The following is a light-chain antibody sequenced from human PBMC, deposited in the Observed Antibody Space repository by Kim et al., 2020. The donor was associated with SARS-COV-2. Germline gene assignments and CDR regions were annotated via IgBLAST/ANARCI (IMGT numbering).Light chain of an antibody. J-gene: IGKJ4*01. CDR3: QQYNNWPLT. CDR2: GAS. CDR1: QSVSSN. V-gene: IGKV3-15*01. Sequence: VSPGERATHSCRASQSVSSNLAWYQQKPGQAPRLLIYGASTGATGIPARFSGSGSGTEFTLTVSSLQSEDLAVYYCQQYNNWPLTFGGGTKVEIK.